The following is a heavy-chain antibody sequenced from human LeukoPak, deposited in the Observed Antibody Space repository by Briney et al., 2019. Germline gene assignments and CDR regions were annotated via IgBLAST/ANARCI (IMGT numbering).Heavy chain of an antibody. V-gene: IGHV1-18*01. CDR2: ISAYNGNI. CDR1: GYTFTSYG. Sequence: ALVKVSCKASGYTFTSYGISWVRQAPGQGLEWMGWISAYNGNINYAQKLQGRVTMTTDTSTSTAYMELRSLRSDDTAVYYCARDRAMIVVVANFDYWGQGTLVTVSS. CDR3: ARDRAMIVVVANFDY. D-gene: IGHD3-22*01. J-gene: IGHJ4*02.